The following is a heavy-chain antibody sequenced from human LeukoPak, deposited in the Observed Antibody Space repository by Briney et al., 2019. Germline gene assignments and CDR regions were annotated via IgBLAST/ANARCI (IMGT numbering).Heavy chain of an antibody. J-gene: IGHJ5*02. CDR3: ARDMDDSCGP. Sequence: SVNVSCKASGGTLSSYAISWVRQAPGQGLEWMGVIIPICGTANYAQKLQGRVTITTDESKSTPYLELSSLRSEDTAVYYCARDMDDSCGPWGQGTVVPVSS. CDR2: IIPICGTA. CDR1: GGTLSSYA. D-gene: IGHD3-3*01. V-gene: IGHV1-69*05.